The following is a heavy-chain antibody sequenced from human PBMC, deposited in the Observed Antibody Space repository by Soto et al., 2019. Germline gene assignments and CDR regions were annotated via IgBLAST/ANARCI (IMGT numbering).Heavy chain of an antibody. D-gene: IGHD6-19*01. J-gene: IGHJ4*02. CDR1: GYTFTSYY. V-gene: IGHV1-46*01. CDR3: ASSYGISWYGDY. Sequence: ASVKVSCKASGYTFTSYYMHWVRQAPGQGLEWMGIINPSGGSTSYAQKFEGRVILTTDTSTNTAYMELSSLRSEDTAVYYCASSYGISWYGDYWGQGTLVTVAS. CDR2: INPSGGST.